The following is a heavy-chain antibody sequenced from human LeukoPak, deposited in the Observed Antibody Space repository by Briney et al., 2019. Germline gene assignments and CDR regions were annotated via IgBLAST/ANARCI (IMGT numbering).Heavy chain of an antibody. Sequence: GASLKISCKGSGYSFTSYWISWVRQMPGKGLEWMGRIDPSDSCTNYSPSFQGHVTISADKSISTAYLQWSSLKASDTAMYYCAREGPIVVVPAAMGSSNWFDPWGQGTLVTVSS. D-gene: IGHD2-2*01. V-gene: IGHV5-10-1*01. CDR3: AREGPIVVVPAAMGSSNWFDP. CDR2: IDPSDSCT. J-gene: IGHJ5*02. CDR1: GYSFTSYW.